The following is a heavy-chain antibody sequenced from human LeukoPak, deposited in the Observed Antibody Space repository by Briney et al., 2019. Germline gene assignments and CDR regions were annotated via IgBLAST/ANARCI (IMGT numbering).Heavy chain of an antibody. CDR3: ARARFNDY. V-gene: IGHV3-7*04. CDR2: IKEDGSEK. CDR1: GLTFTTYW. J-gene: IGHJ4*02. D-gene: IGHD3-10*01. Sequence: RPGGSLRLSCAASGLTFTTYWMTWVRQAPGKGLEWVATIKEDGSEKYYVDSVKGRFTISRDNAKNSLYLQMTSLRAEDTAVYYCARARFNDYWGQGTLVTVSS.